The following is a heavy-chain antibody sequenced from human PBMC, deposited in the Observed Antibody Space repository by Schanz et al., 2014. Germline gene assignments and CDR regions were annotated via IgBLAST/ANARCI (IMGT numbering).Heavy chain of an antibody. D-gene: IGHD2-8*01. J-gene: IGHJ4*02. CDR1: GFTVSSNY. V-gene: IGHV3-66*01. CDR3: ASLYDREYFDY. Sequence: EVQLVESGGGLVQPGGSLRLSCAASGFTVSSNYMSWVRQAPGKGLEWVSVIYGGGITDYADSVKGRFTISRDSSRNTLYLQMNSLXXEDTAVYYCASLYDREYFDYWGQGTLVTVSS. CDR2: IYGGGIT.